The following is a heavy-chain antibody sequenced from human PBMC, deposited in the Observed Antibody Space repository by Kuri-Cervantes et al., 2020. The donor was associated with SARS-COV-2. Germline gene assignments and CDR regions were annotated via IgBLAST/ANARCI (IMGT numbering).Heavy chain of an antibody. CDR1: GYTFTSYA. Sequence: ASVKVSCKASGYTFTSYAMHWVRQAPGQRLEWMGWSNAGNGNTKYSQEFQGRVTITRDTSASTAYMELNSLRAEDTAVYYCARDPGGVFLRGIMILSAHWFDTWGQGTLVTVSS. CDR3: ARDPGGVFLRGIMILSAHWFDT. V-gene: IGHV1-3*01. D-gene: IGHD3-9*01. CDR2: SNAGNGNT. J-gene: IGHJ5*02.